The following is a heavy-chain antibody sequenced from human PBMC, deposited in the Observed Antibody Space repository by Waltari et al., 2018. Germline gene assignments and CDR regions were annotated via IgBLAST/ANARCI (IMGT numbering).Heavy chain of an antibody. CDR3: ARGDSYGSADGFDI. Sequence: QVQLVQSGAEVKKPGSSVKVSCTASGGIFSSYTLSWVRQAPGQGLEWMGRIIPNLGKANYEQKFQGRVTITADKSTSTAYMELSSLRSEDTAVYYCARGDSYGSADGFDIWGQGTMVTVSS. V-gene: IGHV1-69*02. CDR2: IIPNLGKA. J-gene: IGHJ3*02. CDR1: GGIFSSYT. D-gene: IGHD5-18*01.